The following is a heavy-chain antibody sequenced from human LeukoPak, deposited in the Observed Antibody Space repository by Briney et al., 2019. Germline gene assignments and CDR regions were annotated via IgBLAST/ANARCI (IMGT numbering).Heavy chain of an antibody. V-gene: IGHV3-30*02. J-gene: IGHJ6*03. D-gene: IGHD2-15*01. CDR1: GFTFSSYG. CDR2: IRYDGSNK. CDR3: ATRYCSGGSCPNYYYYYINV. Sequence: GGSLRLSCAASGFTFSSYGMHWVRQAPGKGLEWVAFIRYDGSNKYYADSVKGRFTISRDNSKNTLYLQMNSLRSEDTAVYYCATRYCSGGSCPNYYYYYINVWGKGTTVTISS.